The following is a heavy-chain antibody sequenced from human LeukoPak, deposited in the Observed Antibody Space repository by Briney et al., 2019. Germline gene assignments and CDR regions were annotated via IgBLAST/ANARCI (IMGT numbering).Heavy chain of an antibody. J-gene: IGHJ4*02. V-gene: IGHV3-23*01. CDR1: GFTFSNAW. CDR3: ATVFDWGKEED. D-gene: IGHD7-27*01. Sequence: GGSLRLSCAASGFTFSNAWMSWVRQTPGKGLEWVSLISDSGGGTYYADSVKGRFTISRDNSKNTLYLQMNSLRAEDTAVYYCATVFDWGKEEDWGQGTLVTVSS. CDR2: ISDSGGGT.